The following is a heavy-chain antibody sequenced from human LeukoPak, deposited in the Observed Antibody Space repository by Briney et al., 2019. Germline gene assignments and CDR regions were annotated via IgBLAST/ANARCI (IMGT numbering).Heavy chain of an antibody. CDR2: ISGSGGST. CDR3: AKSRYVVPAAILWYFDL. D-gene: IGHD2-2*01. V-gene: IGHV3-23*01. CDR1: GFTFSSYA. J-gene: IGHJ2*01. Sequence: GGSLRLSCAASGFTFSSYAMSWVRQAPGKGLEWVSAISGSGGSTYYADSVKGRFTISRDNSKNTLYLQMNSLRAEDTAVYYCAKSRYVVPAAILWYFDLWGRGTLVTVSS.